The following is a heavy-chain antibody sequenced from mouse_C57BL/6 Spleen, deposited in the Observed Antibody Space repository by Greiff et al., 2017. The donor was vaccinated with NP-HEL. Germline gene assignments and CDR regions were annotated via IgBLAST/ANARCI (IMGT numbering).Heavy chain of an antibody. V-gene: IGHV1-50*01. J-gene: IGHJ1*03. Sequence: QVQLQQPGAELVKPGASVKLSCKASGYTFTSYWMQWVKQRPGQGLEWIGEIDPSDSYTNYNQKFKGKATLTVDTSSSTAYMQLSSLTSEDSAVYYCARWHTDLYFDVWGTGTTVTVSS. CDR3: ARWHTDLYFDV. CDR1: GYTFTSYW. D-gene: IGHD3-1*01. CDR2: IDPSDSYT.